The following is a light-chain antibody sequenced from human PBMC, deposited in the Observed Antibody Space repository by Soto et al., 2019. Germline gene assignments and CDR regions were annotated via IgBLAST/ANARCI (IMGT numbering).Light chain of an antibody. CDR1: GSNIGSNS. Sequence: QSALTQPASVSAAPGQTVTISCSGSGSNIGSNSVSWYQHVPGTAPKLLLYDNNKRPSGIPDRFFGSKSGTSATLGITGLQTADEADYYCGTWESYLSVAVFGGGTKVTVL. CDR3: GTWESYLSVAV. J-gene: IGLJ2*01. CDR2: DNN. V-gene: IGLV1-51*01.